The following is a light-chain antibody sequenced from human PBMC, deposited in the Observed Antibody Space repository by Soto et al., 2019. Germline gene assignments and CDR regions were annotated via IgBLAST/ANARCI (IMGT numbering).Light chain of an antibody. CDR3: QSYDRNVRYV. V-gene: IGLV1-40*01. CDR1: RSNIGADYD. Sequence: QSVLTQPPSVSGAPGQRVTISCTGSRSNIGADYDVHWYQQLPGTAPKLVVYANTNRPSGVPDRFSASKSGTSASLAITGLPADDEADYYCQSYDRNVRYVFGTGTKLTVL. CDR2: ANT. J-gene: IGLJ1*01.